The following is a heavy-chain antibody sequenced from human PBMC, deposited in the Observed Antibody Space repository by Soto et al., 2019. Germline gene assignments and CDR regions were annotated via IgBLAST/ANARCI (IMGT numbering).Heavy chain of an antibody. CDR1: GYTFTSYH. CDR2: INPSGGST. CDR3: ARGLAGFWSGYYSNYYFDY. V-gene: IGHV1-46*03. D-gene: IGHD3-3*01. Sequence: ASVKVSCKASGYTFTSYHMHWVRQAPGQGLEWMGIINPSGGSTSYAQKFQGRVTMTRDTSTSTVYMELSSLRSEDTAVYYCARGLAGFWSGYYSNYYFDYWGQGTLVTVSS. J-gene: IGHJ4*02.